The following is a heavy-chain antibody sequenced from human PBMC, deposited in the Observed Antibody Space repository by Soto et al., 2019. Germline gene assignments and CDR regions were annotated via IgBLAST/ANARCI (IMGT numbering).Heavy chain of an antibody. CDR2: ISYDGSNK. D-gene: IGHD1-1*01. J-gene: IGHJ4*02. V-gene: IGHV3-30-3*01. CDR3: ARGSTTGTTLDY. CDR1: GFTFSSYA. Sequence: HPGGSLRLSCAASGFTFSSYAMHWVRQAPGKGLEWVAVISYDGSNKYYADSVKGRFTISRDNSKNTLYLQMNSLRAEDTAVYYCARGSTTGTTLDYWGQGTLVTVSS.